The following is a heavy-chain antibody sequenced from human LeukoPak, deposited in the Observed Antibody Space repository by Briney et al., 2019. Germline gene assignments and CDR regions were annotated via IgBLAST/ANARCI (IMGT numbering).Heavy chain of an antibody. CDR3: ATGDYYDFWRFDY. CDR2: IYYSGST. V-gene: IGHV4-59*01. D-gene: IGHD3-3*01. CDR1: GGSISSYY. J-gene: IGHJ4*02. Sequence: SETLSLTCTVSGGSISSYYWSWIRQPPGKGLEWIGYIYYSGSTNYNPSLKSRVTISVDTSKNQFSLKLSSVTAADTAVYYCATGDYYDFWRFDYWGQGTLVTVSS.